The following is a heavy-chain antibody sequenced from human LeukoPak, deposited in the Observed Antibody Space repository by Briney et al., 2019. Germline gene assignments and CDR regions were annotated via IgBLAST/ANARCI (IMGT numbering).Heavy chain of an antibody. J-gene: IGHJ3*02. D-gene: IGHD1-7*01. V-gene: IGHV3-7*01. CDR1: GFTFGDYA. Sequence: PGGSLRLSCTASGFTFGDYAMGWVRQAPGKGLEWVAYIEQLGNAKSYIDSVKGRFTISRDNAKSSLYLQMDSLRVEDTAVYYCSRWNFAFDIWGQGTMVTVSS. CDR3: SRWNFAFDI. CDR2: IEQLGNAK.